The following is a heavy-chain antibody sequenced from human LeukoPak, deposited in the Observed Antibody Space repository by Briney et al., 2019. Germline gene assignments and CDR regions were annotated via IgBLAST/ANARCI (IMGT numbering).Heavy chain of an antibody. CDR3: ARGCGGGGCFRAGFDA. V-gene: IGHV4-59*01. CDR1: GGSLSGLH. CDR2: LQDYATN. J-gene: IGHJ4*02. Sequence: LETLSLTCSVPGGSLSGLHWGLIRQSPGEGLEWIGFLQDYATNSYQPSLKSRVTISVDTSKKQFSLRLRSVTAADTAVYYSARGCGGGGCFRAGFDAWGQGNLVTV. D-gene: IGHD2-15*01.